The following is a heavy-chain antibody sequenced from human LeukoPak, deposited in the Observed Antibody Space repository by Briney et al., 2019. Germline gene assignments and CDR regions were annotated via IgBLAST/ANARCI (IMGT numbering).Heavy chain of an antibody. Sequence: PGGSLRLSCAATGFTFSTFAMTWFRQAPGKGLEWVSGVVGGGTTYYADSVKGRFTLSKDNSKKTVYLQMNSLRVEDTAIYYCAKDLHYNDGRWEFDPWGQGTLVTVSS. CDR3: AKDLHYNDGRWEFDP. V-gene: IGHV3-23*01. J-gene: IGHJ5*02. CDR1: GFTFSTFA. CDR2: VVGGGTT. D-gene: IGHD5-24*01.